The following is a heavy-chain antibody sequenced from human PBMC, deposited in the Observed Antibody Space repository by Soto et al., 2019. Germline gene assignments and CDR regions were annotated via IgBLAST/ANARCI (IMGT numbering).Heavy chain of an antibody. D-gene: IGHD6-13*01. Sequence: PGGPLRLSCAASGFTFSSYWMSWVRQAPGKGLEWVANIKQDGSEKYYVDSVKGRFTISRDNAKNSLYLQMNSLRAEDTAVYYCAREVRSIWGYSSSWSDYGMDVWGQGTTVTVSS. J-gene: IGHJ6*02. CDR1: GFTFSSYW. CDR2: IKQDGSEK. CDR3: AREVRSIWGYSSSWSDYGMDV. V-gene: IGHV3-7*01.